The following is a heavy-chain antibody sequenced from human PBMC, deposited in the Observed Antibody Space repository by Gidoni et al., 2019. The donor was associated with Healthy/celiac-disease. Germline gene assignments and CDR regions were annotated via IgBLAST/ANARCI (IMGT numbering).Heavy chain of an antibody. Sequence: QVQLQQWGAGLLKPSETLSLTCAVYGGSFSGYYWSWIRQPPGKGLEWIGEINHSGSTNYNPSLKSRVTISVDTSKNQFSLKLSSVTAADTAVYYCARKASRGYAPIGALDYWGQGTLVTVSS. D-gene: IGHD2-15*01. CDR1: GGSFSGYY. CDR3: ARKASRGYAPIGALDY. J-gene: IGHJ4*02. CDR2: INHSGST. V-gene: IGHV4-34*01.